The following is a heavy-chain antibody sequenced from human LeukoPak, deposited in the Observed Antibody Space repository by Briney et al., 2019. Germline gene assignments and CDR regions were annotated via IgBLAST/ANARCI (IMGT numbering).Heavy chain of an antibody. V-gene: IGHV4-4*02. CDR2: IYHSGRT. D-gene: IGHD6-13*01. CDR1: GGSISSSNW. J-gene: IGHJ4*02. Sequence: SGTLSLTCAVSGGSISSSNWWSRVRQPPGKGLEWIGEIYHSGRTNYNRSLRSRVTISVEKSKNQFSLKRSSGTAADTAVYYCARVSMIAAAANFDYWGQGTLVTVSS. CDR3: ARVSMIAAAANFDY.